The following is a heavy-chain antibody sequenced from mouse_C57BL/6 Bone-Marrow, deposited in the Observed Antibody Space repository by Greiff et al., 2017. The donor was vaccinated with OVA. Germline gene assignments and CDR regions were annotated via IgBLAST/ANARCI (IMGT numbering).Heavy chain of an antibody. CDR2: ISNLAYSI. V-gene: IGHV5-15*01. D-gene: IGHD1-1*01. Sequence: DVKLVESGGGLVQPGGSLKLSCAASGFTFSDYGMAWVRQAPRKGPEWVAFISNLAYSIYYADTVTGRFTISRENAKNTLYLEMSSLRSEDTAMYYCARAPYYYGSSPWYFDVWGTGTTVTVSS. CDR1: GFTFSDYG. CDR3: ARAPYYYGSSPWYFDV. J-gene: IGHJ1*03.